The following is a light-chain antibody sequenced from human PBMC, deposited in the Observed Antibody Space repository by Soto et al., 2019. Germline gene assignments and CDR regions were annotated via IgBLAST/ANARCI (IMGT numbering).Light chain of an antibody. CDR3: SASAGTKNMV. CDR1: PSDVGASNY. CDR2: EVS. J-gene: IGLJ1*01. V-gene: IGLV2-8*01. Sequence: QSALTQPPSASESPGQSVTISCTGTPSDVGASNYVSCYQQHPGKAPKLMISEVSKRPSGVPDRFSCSKSGNPASLTVSGLQAEDEADYYCSASAGTKNMVFGAGPKLTVL.